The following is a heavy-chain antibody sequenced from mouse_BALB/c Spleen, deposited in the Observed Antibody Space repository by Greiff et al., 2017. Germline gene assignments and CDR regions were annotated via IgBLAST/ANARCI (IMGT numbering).Heavy chain of an antibody. CDR3: AREEYGDYPYLDY. CDR1: GYAFTSYN. V-gene: IGHV1S135*01. D-gene: IGHD2-13*01. Sequence: VQLQQSGPELVKPGASVKVSCKASGYAFTSYNMYWVKQSHGKSLEWIGYIDPYNGGTSYNQKFKGKATLTVDKSSSTAYMHLNSLTSEDSAVYCCAREEYGDYPYLDYWGQGTTLTVSS. CDR2: IDPYNGGT. J-gene: IGHJ2*01.